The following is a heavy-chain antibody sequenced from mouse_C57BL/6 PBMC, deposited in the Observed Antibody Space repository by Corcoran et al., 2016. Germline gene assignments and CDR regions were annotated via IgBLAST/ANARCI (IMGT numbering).Heavy chain of an antibody. CDR1: GYTFTDYN. V-gene: IGHV1-18*01. CDR2: INPNNGGT. J-gene: IGHJ4*01. Sequence: EVQLQQSGPELVKPGASVKIPCKASGYTFTDYNMDWVKQSHGKSLEWIGDINPNNGGTIYNQKFKGKATLTVDKSSSTAYMELRSLTAEDTAVYYCARLARGYYGSSFYAMDYWGQGTSVTVSS. D-gene: IGHD1-1*01. CDR3: ARLARGYYGSSFYAMDY.